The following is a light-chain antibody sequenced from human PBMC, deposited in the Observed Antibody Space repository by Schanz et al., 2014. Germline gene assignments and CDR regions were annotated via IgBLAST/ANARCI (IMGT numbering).Light chain of an antibody. Sequence: QSALTQPASVSGSPGQSITISCTGTSSDVGGYNLVSWYQQHPGKAPKLMIYEDSKRPSGVSNRFSGSKSGNTASLTISGLQAEDEADYYCSSYTSSTTLVFGGGTKLTVL. V-gene: IGLV2-14*02. CDR3: SSYTSSTTLV. CDR2: EDS. J-gene: IGLJ3*02. CDR1: SSDVGGYNL.